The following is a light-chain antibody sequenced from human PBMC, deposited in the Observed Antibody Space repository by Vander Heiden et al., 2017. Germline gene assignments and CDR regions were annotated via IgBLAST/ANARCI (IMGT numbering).Light chain of an antibody. J-gene: IGLJ1*01. Sequence: QSVLTQPPSVPGAPGPRVTVSCTGSSSNIGAGYDVHWYQQFPGAAPKLLIFVNNIRPSGVPDRFSGSKSGASASLSITGLQADDEADYDCQSYDRSLSGSVFGTGTKVTVL. V-gene: IGLV1-40*01. CDR2: VNN. CDR3: QSYDRSLSGSV. CDR1: SSNIGAGYD.